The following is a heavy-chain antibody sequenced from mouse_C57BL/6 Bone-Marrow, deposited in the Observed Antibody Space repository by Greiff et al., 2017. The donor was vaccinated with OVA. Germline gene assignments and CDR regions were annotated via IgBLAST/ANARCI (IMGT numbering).Heavy chain of an antibody. CDR2: FYPGSGSI. CDR1: GYTFTEYT. CDR3: ARHEEAYDGYSFYWYFDV. D-gene: IGHD2-3*01. J-gene: IGHJ1*03. V-gene: IGHV1-62-2*01. Sequence: VQLQESGAELVKPGASVKLSCKASGYTFTEYTIHWVKQRSGQGLEWIGWFYPGSGSIKYNEKFKDKATLTADKSSSTVYMELSRLTSEDSAVYFCARHEEAYDGYSFYWYFDVWGTGTTVTVSS.